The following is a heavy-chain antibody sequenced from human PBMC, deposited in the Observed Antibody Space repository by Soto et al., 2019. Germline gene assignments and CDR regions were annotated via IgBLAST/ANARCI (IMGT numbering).Heavy chain of an antibody. V-gene: IGHV4-4*07. CDR2: IYASGST. CDR3: EGIEEPIYYGMDV. D-gene: IGHD6-13*01. CDR1: GGSIRSYY. Sequence: PSETLSLTCTVSGGSIRSYYWNWIRQPAGKGLEWIGRIYASGSTNYNPSLKSRVTMFVDTSKNQFSLKLSSVTAADTAVYFCEGIEEPIYYGMDVWGQGTTVTVSS. J-gene: IGHJ6*02.